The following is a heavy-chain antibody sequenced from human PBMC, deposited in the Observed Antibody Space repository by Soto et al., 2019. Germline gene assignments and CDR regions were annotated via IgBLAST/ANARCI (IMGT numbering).Heavy chain of an antibody. Sequence: GGSLRLSCAASGFTFHIYAMSWVRQAPGKGLEWVSSINGPGDDTYYADSVKARLTISRENAKNSLYLQMHSVSAERTAVSHCATSGSGIWGQGTLVTVSS. V-gene: IGHV3-23*01. CDR3: ATSGSGI. CDR2: INGPGDDT. D-gene: IGHD2-15*01. J-gene: IGHJ4*02. CDR1: GFTFHIYA.